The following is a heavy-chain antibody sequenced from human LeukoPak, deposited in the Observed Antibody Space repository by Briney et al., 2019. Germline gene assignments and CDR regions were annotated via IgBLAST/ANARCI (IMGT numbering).Heavy chain of an antibody. D-gene: IGHD3-10*01. J-gene: IGHJ6*03. CDR1: GFTFSSYA. Sequence: GGSLRLSCAASGFTFSSYAMSWVRQAPGKGLEWVSAISGSGGSTYYADSVKGRFTISRDNSKNTLYLQMNSLRAEDTALYYCARLVVRGVIYYYYYYMDVWGKGTTVTVSS. CDR2: ISGSGGST. V-gene: IGHV3-23*01. CDR3: ARLVVRGVIYYYYYYMDV.